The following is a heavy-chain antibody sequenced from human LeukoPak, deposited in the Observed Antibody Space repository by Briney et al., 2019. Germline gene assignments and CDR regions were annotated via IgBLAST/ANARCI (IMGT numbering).Heavy chain of an antibody. Sequence: GGSLSLSCAASGFTFSNYWMHWVRQAAGKGLVWVSRIKGDGSYTNYADSVKGRFTISRDNAKNTLYLQMNSLRAEDTTVYYGARDRDAYNFDYWGQGALVTVSS. J-gene: IGHJ4*02. CDR3: ARDRDAYNFDY. CDR1: GFTFSNYW. V-gene: IGHV3-74*01. D-gene: IGHD5-24*01. CDR2: IKGDGSYT.